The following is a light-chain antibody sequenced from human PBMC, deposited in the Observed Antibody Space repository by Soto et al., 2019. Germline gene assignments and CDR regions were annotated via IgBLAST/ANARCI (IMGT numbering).Light chain of an antibody. Sequence: DIVLTQSTGTLSFSPGERATLSCRASQSVSSSYLAWYQQKPGQAPRLLIYGASSRATGIPDRFSGSGSGTDFTLTISRLEPEDFAVYYCQQYGSLSWTFGQGTKVDIK. J-gene: IGKJ1*01. CDR2: GAS. CDR1: QSVSSSY. V-gene: IGKV3-20*01. CDR3: QQYGSLSWT.